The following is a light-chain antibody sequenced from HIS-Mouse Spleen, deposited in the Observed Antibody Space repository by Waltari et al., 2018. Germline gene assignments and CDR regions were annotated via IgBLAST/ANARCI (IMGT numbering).Light chain of an antibody. V-gene: IGKV3-20*01. CDR2: GAS. J-gene: IGKJ1*01. Sequence: EIGLTQSPGTLSLSPVERATLPCRASQSVSSGYLAWYQQTPGKAPRLRIYGASSRATGIPDRFSGSGSGTDFTLTISRLEPEDFAVYYCQQYGSSPMTFGQGTKVEIK. CDR1: QSVSSGY. CDR3: QQYGSSPMT.